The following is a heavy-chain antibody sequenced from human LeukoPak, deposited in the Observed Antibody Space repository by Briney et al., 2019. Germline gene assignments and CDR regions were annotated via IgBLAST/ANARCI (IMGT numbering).Heavy chain of an antibody. CDR2: IYYSGST. J-gene: IGHJ4*02. Sequence: PSETLSLTCTVSGGSISSSSYYWGWIRQPPGKGLEWIGSIYYSGSTYYNPSLKSRVTISVDTSKNQFSLKLSSVTAADTAVYYCARDLEWMGDGYNFRDYWGQGILVTVSS. CDR3: ARDLEWMGDGYNFRDY. V-gene: IGHV4-39*07. CDR1: GGSISSSSYY. D-gene: IGHD5-24*01.